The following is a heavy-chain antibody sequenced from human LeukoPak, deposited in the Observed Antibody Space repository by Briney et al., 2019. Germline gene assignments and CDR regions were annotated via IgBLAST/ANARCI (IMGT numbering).Heavy chain of an antibody. Sequence: GSLRLSCAASGFTFSSYAMSWVRQAPGKGLEWVSAISGSGGSTYYADSVKGRFTISRDNSKNTLYLQMNSLRAEDTAVYYCATPSIVATIHPRFDYWGQGTLVTVSS. CDR1: GFTFSSYA. J-gene: IGHJ4*02. D-gene: IGHD5-12*01. CDR2: ISGSGGST. CDR3: ATPSIVATIHPRFDY. V-gene: IGHV3-23*01.